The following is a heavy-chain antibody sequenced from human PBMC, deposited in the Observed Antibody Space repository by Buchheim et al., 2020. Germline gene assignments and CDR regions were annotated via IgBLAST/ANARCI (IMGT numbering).Heavy chain of an antibody. Sequence: EVQLVESGGGLVKPGGSLRLSCAASGFTFSSYSMNWVRQAPGKGLEWVSSISSSSSYIYYADSVKGRFTISRDNAKNSLYLQMNSLRAEDTAVYYCAREGSSGYYYRWFDPWGQGTL. CDR1: GFTFSSYS. CDR3: AREGSSGYYYRWFDP. D-gene: IGHD3-22*01. V-gene: IGHV3-21*01. J-gene: IGHJ5*02. CDR2: ISSSSSYI.